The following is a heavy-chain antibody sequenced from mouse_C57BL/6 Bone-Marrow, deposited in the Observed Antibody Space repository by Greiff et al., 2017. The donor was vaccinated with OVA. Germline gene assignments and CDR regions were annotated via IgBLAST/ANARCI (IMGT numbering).Heavy chain of an antibody. Sequence: QVQLQQPGAELVMPGASVKLSCKASGYTFTSYWMHWVKQRPGQGLEWIGEIDPSDSYTNYNQKFKGKSTLTVDKSSSTAYMQLSSLTSEDSAVYYCARSGYYGSSWTWSAYWGQGTLVTVAA. J-gene: IGHJ3*01. D-gene: IGHD1-1*01. CDR3: ARSGYYGSSWTWSAY. V-gene: IGHV1-69*01. CDR2: IDPSDSYT. CDR1: GYTFTSYW.